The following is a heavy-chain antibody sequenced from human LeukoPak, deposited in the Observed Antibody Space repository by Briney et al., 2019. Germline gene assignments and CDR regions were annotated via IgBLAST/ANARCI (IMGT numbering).Heavy chain of an antibody. CDR3: ATRNFGDYGAFDI. V-gene: IGHV1-24*01. J-gene: IGHJ3*02. CDR2: LDPEDGEA. CDR1: GYTLSDLA. Sequence: GASVKASCKVSGYTLSDLAMHWVRQAPGKGLEWLGGLDPEDGEAIYAQPLQGRVTMTEDTSSDTAYMVLSSLISEDTAVYYCATRNFGDYGAFDIWGQGTMVTVSS. D-gene: IGHD4-17*01.